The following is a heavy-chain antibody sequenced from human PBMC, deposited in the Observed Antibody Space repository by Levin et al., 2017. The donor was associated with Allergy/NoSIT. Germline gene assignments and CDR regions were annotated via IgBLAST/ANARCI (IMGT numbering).Heavy chain of an antibody. CDR2: ISGSGGGT. J-gene: IGHJ4*02. D-gene: IGHD3-22*01. Sequence: LSLTCAASGFAFSSYAMNWVRQAPGKGLEWVSGISGSGGGTYYADSVQGRFTISRDNSKNTLYLQMNSLRAEDTAVYFCAKGGYYSDNSAYYQLAKTFECWGQGTLLTVSS. CDR1: GFAFSSYA. CDR3: AKGGYYSDNSAYYQLAKTFEC. V-gene: IGHV3-23*01.